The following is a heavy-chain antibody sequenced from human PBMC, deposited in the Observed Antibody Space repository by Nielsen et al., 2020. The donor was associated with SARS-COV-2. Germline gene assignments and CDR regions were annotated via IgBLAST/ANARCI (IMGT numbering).Heavy chain of an antibody. CDR3: ARDTNFGFWSGPRRYYYGLDV. CDR2: INPNSGGT. J-gene: IGHJ6*02. D-gene: IGHD3-3*01. CDR1: GYTFTGYY. Sequence: ASVKVSCKASGYTFTGYYMHWVRQAPGQGLEWMGWINPNSGGTNYAQKFQGRVTMTRDTSISTAYLDLGRLRSDDTAVYYCARDTNFGFWSGPRRYYYGLDVWGQGTTVTVFS. V-gene: IGHV1-2*02.